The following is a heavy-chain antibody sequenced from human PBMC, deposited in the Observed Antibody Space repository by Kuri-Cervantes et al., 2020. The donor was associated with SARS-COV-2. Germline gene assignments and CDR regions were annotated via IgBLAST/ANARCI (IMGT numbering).Heavy chain of an antibody. Sequence: GESLRLSCAASGFSFTSYSMTWVRQTPGKGLEWVSSISRTSTYKHYADSVKGRFSMSRDNAKNSLYLQLERLRVEDTAIYYCARGGSGDSRPSHYDIPDFYYTLDVWGQGTTVTVSS. J-gene: IGHJ6*02. CDR1: GFSFTSYS. D-gene: IGHD3-9*01. CDR2: ISRTSTYK. V-gene: IGHV3-21*06. CDR3: ARGGSGDSRPSHYDIPDFYYTLDV.